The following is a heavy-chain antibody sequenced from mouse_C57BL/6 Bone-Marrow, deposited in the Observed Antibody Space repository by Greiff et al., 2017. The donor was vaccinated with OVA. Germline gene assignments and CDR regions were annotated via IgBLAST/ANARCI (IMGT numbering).Heavy chain of an antibody. J-gene: IGHJ2*01. CDR1: GYTFTDYY. CDR2: INPYNGGT. Sequence: VQLQQSGPVLVKPGASVKMSCKASGYTFTDYYMNWVKQSHGKSLEWIGVINPYNGGTSYNQKFKGKATLTVDKSSSTAYMELNSLTSEDSAVYYCAREGDYYCSSPGGQGTTLTVSS. CDR3: AREGDYYCSSP. D-gene: IGHD1-1*01. V-gene: IGHV1-19*01.